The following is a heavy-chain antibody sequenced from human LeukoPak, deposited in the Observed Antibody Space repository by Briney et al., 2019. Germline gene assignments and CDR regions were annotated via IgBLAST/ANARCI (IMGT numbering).Heavy chain of an antibody. CDR3: ARDVYGIAAAGSKPRFDY. J-gene: IGHJ4*02. CDR1: GGTFSSYA. CDR2: IIPIFGTA. D-gene: IGHD6-13*01. V-gene: IGHV1-69*13. Sequence: ASVKVSCKASGGTFSSYAISWVRQAPGQGLEWMGGIIPIFGTANYAQKFQGRVTITADESTSTAYMELSSPRSEDTAVYYCARDVYGIAAAGSKPRFDYWGQGTLVTVSS.